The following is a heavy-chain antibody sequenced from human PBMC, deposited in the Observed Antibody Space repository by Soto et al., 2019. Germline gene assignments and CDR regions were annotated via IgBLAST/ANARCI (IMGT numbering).Heavy chain of an antibody. CDR3: ARVVYGAYLDY. Sequence: SKTLSLTCTVSGDSMTKNYRSWSMTNHYCWSWIRQTPGKGLEWIGYVESSGRTEYKTSLASRVTLSLDSSQNQFSLTLRSVTTADRALYFCARVVYGAYLDYWGQGIPVTVSS. CDR2: VESSGRT. D-gene: IGHD3-10*01. CDR1: GDSMTKNYRSWSMTNHYC. V-gene: IGHV4-61*08. J-gene: IGHJ4*02.